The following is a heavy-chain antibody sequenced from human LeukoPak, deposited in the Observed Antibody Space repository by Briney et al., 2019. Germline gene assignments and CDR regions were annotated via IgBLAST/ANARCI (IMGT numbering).Heavy chain of an antibody. V-gene: IGHV1-46*04. CDR1: RQTFTRYY. Sequence: GTSVKLSCKASRQTFTRYYMPCARQAHAQRLERSGIINPGVGSTSYAQKLQGGGTMTRDTSTRTVYMQLSSLRSEDTAVYYCARGAAYSSSWYGDYWGQGTLVTVSS. J-gene: IGHJ4*02. CDR2: INPGVGST. CDR3: ARGAAYSSSWYGDY. D-gene: IGHD6-13*01.